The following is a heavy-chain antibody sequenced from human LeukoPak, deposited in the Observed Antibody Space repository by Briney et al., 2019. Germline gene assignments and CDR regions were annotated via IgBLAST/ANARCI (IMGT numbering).Heavy chain of an antibody. CDR3: ARDRAAAGTGPFGYHYYYGMDV. Sequence: GGSLRLSCAASGFTSSSYAMHWVRQAPGKGLEWVAVISYDGSNKYYADSVKGRFTISRDNSKNTLYLQMNSLRAEDTAVYYCARDRAAAGTGPFGYHYYYGMDVWGQGTTVTVSS. CDR1: GFTSSSYA. J-gene: IGHJ6*02. CDR2: ISYDGSNK. D-gene: IGHD6-13*01. V-gene: IGHV3-30*04.